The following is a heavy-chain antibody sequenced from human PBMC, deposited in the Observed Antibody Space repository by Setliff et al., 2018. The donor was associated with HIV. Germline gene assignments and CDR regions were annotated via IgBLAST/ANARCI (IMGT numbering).Heavy chain of an antibody. V-gene: IGHV1-18*01. Sequence: ASVKVSCKASGYTFTSYGISWVRQAPGQGLEWMGWISTYNDNTNYAQKFQGRVTMTTDTSTSTAYMELRSLGSDDTAVYYCARIVALNGYPSDYWGQGTLVTVSS. CDR3: ARIVALNGYPSDY. CDR1: GYTFTSYG. D-gene: IGHD2-8*01. CDR2: ISTYNDNT. J-gene: IGHJ4*02.